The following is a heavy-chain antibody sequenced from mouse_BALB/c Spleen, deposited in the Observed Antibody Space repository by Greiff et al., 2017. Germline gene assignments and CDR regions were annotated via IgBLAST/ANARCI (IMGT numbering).Heavy chain of an antibody. D-gene: IGHD6-5*01. CDR1: GFTFTDYY. CDR2: IRNKANGYTT. Sequence: DVKLVESGGGLVQPGGSLRLSCATSGFTFTDYYMSWVRQPPGKALEWLGFIRNKANGYTTEYSASVKGRFTISRDNSQSILYLQMNTLRAEDSATYYCARAAYGAMDYWGQGTSVTVSS. V-gene: IGHV7-3*02. CDR3: ARAAYGAMDY. J-gene: IGHJ4*01.